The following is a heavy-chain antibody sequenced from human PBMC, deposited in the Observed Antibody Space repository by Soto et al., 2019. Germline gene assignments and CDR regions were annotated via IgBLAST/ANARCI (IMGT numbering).Heavy chain of an antibody. J-gene: IGHJ4*02. V-gene: IGHV3-30-3*01. CDR2: ISYDGSKK. CDR3: ARARGSYFDY. D-gene: IGHD3-10*01. Sequence: QVQLVESGGGVVQPGRSPRLSCAASGFTFSSYAMHWVRQAPGKGLEWVAVISYDGSKKYYADSVKGRFTISRDNSKNTLYLQMNSLRAEDTAVYYCARARGSYFDYWGQGTLVTVSS. CDR1: GFTFSSYA.